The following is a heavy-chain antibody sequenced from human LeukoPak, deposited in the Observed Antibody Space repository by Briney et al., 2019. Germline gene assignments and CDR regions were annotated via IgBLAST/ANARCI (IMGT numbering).Heavy chain of an antibody. V-gene: IGHV4-34*01. D-gene: IGHD6-6*01. Sequence: SGTLSLTCAVYGGSFSGYYWSWIRQPPGKGLEWIGEINHSGSTNYNPSLKSRVTISVDTSKNQFSLKLSSVTAADTAVYYCARKTAYSSSSPWFDPWGQGTLVTVSS. CDR1: GGSFSGYY. CDR3: ARKTAYSSSSPWFDP. CDR2: INHSGST. J-gene: IGHJ5*02.